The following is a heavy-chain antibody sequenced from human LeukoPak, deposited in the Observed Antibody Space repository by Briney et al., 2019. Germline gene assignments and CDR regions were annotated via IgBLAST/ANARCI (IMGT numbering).Heavy chain of an antibody. J-gene: IGHJ4*02. D-gene: IGHD4-11*01. CDR3: AKGPSATVTTGYFDY. CDR1: GFTFSSYG. CDR2: ISYDGSNK. Sequence: GGSLRLSCAASGFTFSSYGMHWVRQAPGKGLEWVAVISYDGSNKYYADSVKGRFTISRDNSKNTLYLQMNSLRAEDTAVYYCAKGPSATVTTGYFDYWGQGTLVTVSS. V-gene: IGHV3-30*18.